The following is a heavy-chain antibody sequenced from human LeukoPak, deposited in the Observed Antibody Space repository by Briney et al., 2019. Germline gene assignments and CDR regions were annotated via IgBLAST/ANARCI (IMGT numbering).Heavy chain of an antibody. CDR3: ARASPGNWFDP. J-gene: IGHJ5*02. Sequence: NPSETLSLTCTVSGGSISSYYWSWIRQPPGKGLEWIGYIYHSGSTYYNPSLKSRVTISVDRSKNQFSLKLSSVTAADTAVYYCARASPGNWFDPWGQGTLVTVSS. CDR1: GGSISSYY. CDR2: IYHSGST. V-gene: IGHV4-59*12.